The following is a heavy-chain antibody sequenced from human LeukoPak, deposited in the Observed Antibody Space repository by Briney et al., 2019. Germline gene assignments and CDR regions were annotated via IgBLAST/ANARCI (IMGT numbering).Heavy chain of an antibody. CDR1: GGSIRSSSYF. CDR2: IYYSGST. V-gene: IGHV4-39*01. CDR3: ARRIYYYDSSGSNELLEY. Sequence: PSETLSLTCTVSGGSIRSSSYFWGWIRQPPGKGLEWIGSIYYSGSTYYNPSLKSRVTISVDTSKNQFSLKLSSVTAADTAVYYCARRIYYYDSSGSNELLEYWGQGTLVTDSS. J-gene: IGHJ4*02. D-gene: IGHD3-22*01.